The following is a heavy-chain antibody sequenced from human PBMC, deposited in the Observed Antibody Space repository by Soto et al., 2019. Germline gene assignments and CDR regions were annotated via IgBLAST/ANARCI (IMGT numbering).Heavy chain of an antibody. D-gene: IGHD2-2*02. Sequence: EVQLVESGGGLVQPGGSLRLSCAASGFTVSSNYMSWVRQAPGKGLEWVSFIYSGSSTYYADSVKGRFTISRDNSKTTLYLQMNSLRAEDTAVYYCARDPNTLYGMDVWGQGTTVTVSS. V-gene: IGHV3-66*01. CDR3: ARDPNTLYGMDV. CDR1: GFTVSSNY. CDR2: IYSGSST. J-gene: IGHJ6*02.